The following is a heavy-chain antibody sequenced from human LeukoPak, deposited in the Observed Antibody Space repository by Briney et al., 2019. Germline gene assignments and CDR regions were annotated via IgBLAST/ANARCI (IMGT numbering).Heavy chain of an antibody. D-gene: IGHD4-23*01. V-gene: IGHV3-21*01. Sequence: GGSLRLSCAASGFIFSSYSMSWVRQAPGKGLEWVSSITSSSSYIYYADSVKGRFTISRDNAKNSLYLQMNSLRAEDTAVYYCARSATVAYYYYYYYMDVWGKGTTVTVSS. CDR2: ITSSSSYI. CDR3: ARSATVAYYYYYYYMDV. J-gene: IGHJ6*03. CDR1: GFIFSSYS.